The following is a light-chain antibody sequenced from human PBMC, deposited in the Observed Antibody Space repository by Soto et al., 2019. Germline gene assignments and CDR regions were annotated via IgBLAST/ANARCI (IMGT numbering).Light chain of an antibody. CDR1: SSDVGGYNY. J-gene: IGLJ2*01. V-gene: IGLV2-14*01. CDR3: SSYTSSAYVV. CDR2: DVS. Sequence: QSALTQPASVSGSPGQSITISCTGTSSDVGGYNYVSWYQQHPGKAPKLMIYDVSNRPSGVSNRFSGSKSGNTASLIISGLQAEDEADYYCSSYTSSAYVVFGGGTKLTVL.